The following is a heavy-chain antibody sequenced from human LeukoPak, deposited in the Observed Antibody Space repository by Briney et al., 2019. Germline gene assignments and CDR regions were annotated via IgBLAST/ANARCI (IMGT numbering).Heavy chain of an antibody. D-gene: IGHD3-10*01. CDR2: ISYDGSNK. CDR3: ARGPFGTGSYFDF. J-gene: IGHJ4*02. V-gene: IGHV3-30-3*01. CDR1: GFTFSSYA. Sequence: GGSLRLFCAVCGFTFSSYAMHGVRQAAGKGLEWVAVISYDGSNKYYADSVKGRFTIYRDNSKNTLYLQMNSLRAEDTAVYYCARGPFGTGSYFDFWGQGTLVTVSS.